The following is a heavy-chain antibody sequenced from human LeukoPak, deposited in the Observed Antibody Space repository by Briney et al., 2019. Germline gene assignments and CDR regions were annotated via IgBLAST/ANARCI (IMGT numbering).Heavy chain of an antibody. Sequence: GGSLRLSCAASGFTFSSYGMHWVRQAPGKGLEWVAFIRYDGSNKYYADSVKGRFTISRDNSKNTLYLQMNSLRAEDTAVYYCAKDLWRYCSSTSCYYPADYWGQGTLVTVSS. J-gene: IGHJ4*02. V-gene: IGHV3-30*02. CDR3: AKDLWRYCSSTSCYYPADY. D-gene: IGHD2-2*01. CDR1: GFTFSSYG. CDR2: IRYDGSNK.